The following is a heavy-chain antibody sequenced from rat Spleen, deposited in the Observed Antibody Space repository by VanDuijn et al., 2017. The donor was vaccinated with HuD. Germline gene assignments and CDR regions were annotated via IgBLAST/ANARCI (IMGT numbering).Heavy chain of an antibody. D-gene: IGHD1-6*01. CDR3: AREYTTDYYYDH. J-gene: IGHJ2*01. CDR1: GFTFSDYN. V-gene: IGHV4-2*01. Sequence: EVQLVESGGGLVQPGRSLKVSCAASGFTFSDYNMAWVRQAPGKGLEWVGEINTDSTTTKYAPSLKDKFTIYRDNAQNTLYLQMSKLGSEDTAIYYCAREYTTDYYYDHWGQGVMVTVSS. CDR2: INTDSTTT.